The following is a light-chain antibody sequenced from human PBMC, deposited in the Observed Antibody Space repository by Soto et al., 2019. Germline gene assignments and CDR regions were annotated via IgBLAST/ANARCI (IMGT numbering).Light chain of an antibody. Sequence: DIQMTQSPPAMSVSVGDRVTIICRASQGISNSLAWFQQRPGKVPKRLIYGASKLHSGVPSRFSGSGSGTEFILTISSLHPEDFATYYCLQHNSYPWTFGQGTMVDLK. J-gene: IGKJ1*01. V-gene: IGKV1-17*03. CDR3: LQHNSYPWT. CDR2: GAS. CDR1: QGISNS.